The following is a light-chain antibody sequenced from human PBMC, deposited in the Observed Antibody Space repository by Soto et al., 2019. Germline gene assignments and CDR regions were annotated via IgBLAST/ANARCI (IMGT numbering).Light chain of an antibody. CDR2: LAS. CDR1: QSISTS. CDR3: QQSYSTGYT. V-gene: IGKV1-39*01. Sequence: IQMTQSPSSLSASVGDRVTITCRASQSISTSLNWYQQKPGKAPKLLIYLASSLQSGVPSRFSGSGSGTDFTLIISSLQPDDVATYYCQQSYSTGYTFGQGTRLEIK. J-gene: IGKJ5*01.